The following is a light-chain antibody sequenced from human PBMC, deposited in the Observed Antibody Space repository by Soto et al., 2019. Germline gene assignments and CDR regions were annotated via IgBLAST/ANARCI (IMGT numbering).Light chain of an antibody. CDR1: QDISNY. V-gene: IGKV1-33*01. J-gene: IGKJ4*01. CDR3: QHYENLPLT. Sequence: DIQMTQSPSSLSASVGDRVTITCQASQDISNYLNWYQQKPGKAPKLLIYDASNLEAGVPSRFSGSGSGTDFTFSISVLQPEDIATYYCQHYENLPLTFGGGTKVEIK. CDR2: DAS.